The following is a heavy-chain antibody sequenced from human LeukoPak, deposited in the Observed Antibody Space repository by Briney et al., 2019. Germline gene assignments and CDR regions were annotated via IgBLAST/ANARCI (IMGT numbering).Heavy chain of an antibody. CDR2: IWPDGSDT. CDR3: ARHSDVPLDL. J-gene: IGHJ5*02. V-gene: IGHV5-51*01. Sequence: GESLKISCKASGYNFTNHWVAWVRQRPGEGLEWMGIIWPDGSDTRYSPSFQGLVTISVDKSIGTAHLQWRSLKASDTALYFCARHSDVPLDLWGQGTLVIVSS. D-gene: IGHD6-6*01. CDR1: GYNFTNHW.